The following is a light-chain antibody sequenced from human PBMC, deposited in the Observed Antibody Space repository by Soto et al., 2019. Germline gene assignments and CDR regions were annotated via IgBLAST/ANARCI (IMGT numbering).Light chain of an antibody. V-gene: IGKV1-5*01. CDR1: QSISSW. J-gene: IGKJ1*01. Sequence: GDRVTITCRASQSISSWSAWYQQKPGEAPKLLIYDASSLESGVPSRFSGSGSGTEFTLTISSLQPDDFATYYCQQYNSYSWTFGQGTKVDIK. CDR3: QQYNSYSWT. CDR2: DAS.